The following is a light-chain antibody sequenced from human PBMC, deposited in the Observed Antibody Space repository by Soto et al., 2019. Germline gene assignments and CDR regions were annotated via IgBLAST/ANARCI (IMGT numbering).Light chain of an antibody. CDR3: QQFNDWPFT. CDR2: GAS. J-gene: IGKJ3*01. V-gene: IGKV3-15*01. CDR1: QSISRN. Sequence: EIVMTQSPATLSVSPGERATLSCRASQSISRNLAWYQQKPGQSPRLLIYGASARATGIPDRFSGSESGTEFNLTISSLQSEDFALYFCQQFNDWPFTFGPGTKVDIK.